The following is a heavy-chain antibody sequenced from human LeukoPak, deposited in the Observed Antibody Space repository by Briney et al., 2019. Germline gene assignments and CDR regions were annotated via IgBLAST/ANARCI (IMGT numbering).Heavy chain of an antibody. Sequence: GGSLRLSCAASGFTFSSYGMHWVRQAPGKGLEWVSVIYSGGSTYYADSVKGRFTISRDNSKNTLYLQMSSLRAEGTAVYYCARDPFYGSGSYHDYWGQGTLVTVSS. CDR1: GFTFSSYG. CDR2: IYSGGST. CDR3: ARDPFYGSGSYHDY. D-gene: IGHD3-10*01. J-gene: IGHJ4*02. V-gene: IGHV3-66*01.